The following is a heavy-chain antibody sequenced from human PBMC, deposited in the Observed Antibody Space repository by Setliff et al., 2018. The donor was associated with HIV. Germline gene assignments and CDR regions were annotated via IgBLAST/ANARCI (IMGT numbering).Heavy chain of an antibody. J-gene: IGHJ3*02. CDR3: ARILKGYSSSYEAFDI. CDR2: IIPILNVA. V-gene: IGHV1-69*10. Sequence: SVKVSCKTSRGTFTTYAFSWVRQAPGQGLEWMGGIIPILNVAKYPQKFHGRVTITADKSTSTVYMELSSLRSEDTAMYYCARILKGYSSSYEAFDIWGQGTKVTVSS. D-gene: IGHD6-13*01. CDR1: RGTFTTYA.